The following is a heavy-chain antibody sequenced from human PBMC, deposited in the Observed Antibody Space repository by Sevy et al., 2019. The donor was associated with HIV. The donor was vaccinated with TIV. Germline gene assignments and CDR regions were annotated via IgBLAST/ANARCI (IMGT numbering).Heavy chain of an antibody. CDR2: INVGNGNT. V-gene: IGHV1-3*01. J-gene: IGHJ4*02. CDR1: GYTFTNYA. D-gene: IGHD2-15*01. Sequence: ASVKVSCKASGYTFTNYAIHWVRQAPGQKLEWMGRINVGNGNTLSQKFQDRATFTRDTSASTAYMQLSSLRSEDTAVYYCAGGEFCSGSSCYSEFFDYWGQGALVTVSS. CDR3: AGGEFCSGSSCYSEFFDY.